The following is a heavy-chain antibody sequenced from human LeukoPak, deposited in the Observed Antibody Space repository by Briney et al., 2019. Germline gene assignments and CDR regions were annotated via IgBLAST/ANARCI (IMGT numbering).Heavy chain of an antibody. Sequence: QPGGSLRLSCAASGFTFSSYAMHWVRQAPGKGLEWVAVISYDGSNRYYADSVKGRFTISRDNSKNTLYLQMNSLRAEDTAVYYCAKFIPIDYYDSSGDNAFDIWGQGTMVTVSS. V-gene: IGHV3-30-3*02. J-gene: IGHJ3*02. CDR1: GFTFSSYA. CDR3: AKFIPIDYYDSSGDNAFDI. D-gene: IGHD3-22*01. CDR2: ISYDGSNR.